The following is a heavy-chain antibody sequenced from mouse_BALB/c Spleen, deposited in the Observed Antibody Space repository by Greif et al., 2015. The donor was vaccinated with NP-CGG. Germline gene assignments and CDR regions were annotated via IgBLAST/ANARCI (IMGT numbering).Heavy chain of an antibody. V-gene: IGHV14-1*02. CDR2: IDPENGNT. D-gene: IGHD2-1*01. Sequence: VQLQQSGAELVRPGALVKLSCKASGFNIKDYYMHWVKQRPEQGLEWIGWIDPENGNTIYDPKFQGKASITADTSSNTASLQLSSLTSEDTAVYYCASGNEAWFAYWGQGTLVTVSA. CDR1: GFNIKDYY. J-gene: IGHJ3*01. CDR3: ASGNEAWFAY.